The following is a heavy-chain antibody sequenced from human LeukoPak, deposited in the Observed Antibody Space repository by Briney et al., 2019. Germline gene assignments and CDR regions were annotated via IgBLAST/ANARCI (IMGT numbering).Heavy chain of an antibody. CDR3: ARGIDRTVTRSAFDY. D-gene: IGHD4-11*01. J-gene: IGHJ4*02. V-gene: IGHV1-18*01. Sequence: GASVKVSCKASGYTFTSYGISWVRQAPGQGLEWMGWISAYNGNTNYAQKLQGRVTMTTDTSTSTAYMELRSLRSDDTAVYYCARGIDRTVTRSAFDYWGQGTLVTVSS. CDR1: GYTFTSYG. CDR2: ISAYNGNT.